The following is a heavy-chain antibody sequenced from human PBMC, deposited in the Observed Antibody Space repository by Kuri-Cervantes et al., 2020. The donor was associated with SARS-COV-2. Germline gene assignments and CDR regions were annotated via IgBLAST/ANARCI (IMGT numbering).Heavy chain of an antibody. D-gene: IGHD1-26*01. V-gene: IGHV4-59*01. CDR2: IHYSGST. CDR1: GGSISGYY. CDR3: ARLGATRGSYYYGLDV. J-gene: IGHJ6*02. Sequence: GSLRLSCIVSGGSISGYYWSWMRQPPGKGLEWIGNIHYSGSTNYNTSLDSRVTISVDTSKNQLSLILSSVTAADAAVYYCARLGATRGSYYYGLDVWGQGTTVTVSS.